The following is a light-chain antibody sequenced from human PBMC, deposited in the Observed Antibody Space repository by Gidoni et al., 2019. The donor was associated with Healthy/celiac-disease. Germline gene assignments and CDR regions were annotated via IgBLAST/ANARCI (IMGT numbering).Light chain of an antibody. V-gene: IGKV1-39*01. Sequence: DIQMTQSPSSLSASVGDRVTITCRASQSISSYLNWYQQKPGKAPKLLIYAASSLQSGDPSRFSGSGSGTDFTLTISSLQPEDFATYYCQQSYSTPTFGGXTKVEIK. CDR2: AAS. J-gene: IGKJ4*01. CDR3: QQSYSTPT. CDR1: QSISSY.